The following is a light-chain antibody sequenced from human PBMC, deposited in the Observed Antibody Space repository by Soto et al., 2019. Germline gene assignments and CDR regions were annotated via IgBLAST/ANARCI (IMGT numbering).Light chain of an antibody. CDR1: EPVATN. CDR3: QQRSNWPPIT. J-gene: IGKJ5*01. Sequence: SPPSLSVCAWERSTLASCTSEPVATNLAWYQQKTGQAPRLLIYDASNRATGIPARFSGSGSGTDFTLTISSLEPADFAVYYCQQRSNWPPITFGQGTRLEN. V-gene: IGKV3-11*01. CDR2: DAS.